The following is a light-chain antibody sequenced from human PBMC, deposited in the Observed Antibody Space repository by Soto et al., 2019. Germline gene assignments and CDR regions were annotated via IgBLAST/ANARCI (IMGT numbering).Light chain of an antibody. CDR2: DVS. J-gene: IGLJ3*02. CDR3: SSYAGSNNGV. CDR1: SSDVGAYNY. V-gene: IGLV2-8*01. Sequence: QSALTQPPSASGSLGQSVTISCTGTSSDVGAYNYVSWYQQHPGKAPKVMICDVSKRPSGVPDRFSGSKSGNTASLTVSGLQAEDEADYYCSSYAGSNNGVFGGGTKLTVL.